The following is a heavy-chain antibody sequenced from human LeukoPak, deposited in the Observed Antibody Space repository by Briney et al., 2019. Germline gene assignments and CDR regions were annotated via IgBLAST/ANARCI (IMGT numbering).Heavy chain of an antibody. V-gene: IGHV3-30*02. Sequence: GGSLRLSCAASGFTFSTYGMHWVRQAPGKGLEWVAFIRYDGSNKYYADSVKGRFTISRDNSKNTLYLQMNSLRAEDTAVYYCAKDMYYDTSGPPPHYYYMDVWGKGTTVTVSS. CDR1: GFTFSTYG. CDR2: IRYDGSNK. CDR3: AKDMYYDTSGPPPHYYYMDV. J-gene: IGHJ6*03. D-gene: IGHD3-22*01.